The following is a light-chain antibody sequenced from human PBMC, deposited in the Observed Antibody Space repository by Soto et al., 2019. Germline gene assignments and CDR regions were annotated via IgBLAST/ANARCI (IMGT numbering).Light chain of an antibody. V-gene: IGKV1-9*01. Sequence: DIQLTQSPSFLSASVGDRVTITCRASQDITNSLAWYHQKPGKTPKFLISTASTLQSGVPSRFSGTGSGTEFTLTISGLQPEDFATYYCHRFNSYPITFGQGTRLEI. CDR3: HRFNSYPIT. CDR1: QDITNS. CDR2: TAS. J-gene: IGKJ5*01.